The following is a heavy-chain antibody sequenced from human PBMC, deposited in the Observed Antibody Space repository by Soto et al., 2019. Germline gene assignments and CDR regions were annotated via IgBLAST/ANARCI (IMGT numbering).Heavy chain of an antibody. CDR1: GVSVNSDNYY. Sequence: SETLSLTCTVSGVSVNSDNYYWSWIRQPPGKGLEWIVHIYNTGSTTYNPSLKSRVTISLDTSRNRFSLSLNSVTAADTAVFYCAREYSNSPEAFDFWGRGTLVTVSS. CDR3: AREYSNSPEAFDF. V-gene: IGHV4-61*03. CDR2: IYNTGST. J-gene: IGHJ4*02. D-gene: IGHD6-6*01.